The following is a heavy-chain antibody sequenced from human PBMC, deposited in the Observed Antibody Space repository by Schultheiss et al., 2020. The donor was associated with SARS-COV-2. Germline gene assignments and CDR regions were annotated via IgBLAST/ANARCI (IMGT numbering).Heavy chain of an antibody. Sequence: SETLSLTCTVSGGSISSSSYYWGWIRQPPGKGLEWIGSIYYSGSTYYNPSLKSRVTISVDTSKNQFSLKLSSVTAADTAVYYCARQRGFESYMDVWGKGTTVTVSS. J-gene: IGHJ6*03. CDR3: ARQRGFESYMDV. CDR2: IYYSGST. CDR1: GGSISSSSYY. D-gene: IGHD5-12*01. V-gene: IGHV4-39*01.